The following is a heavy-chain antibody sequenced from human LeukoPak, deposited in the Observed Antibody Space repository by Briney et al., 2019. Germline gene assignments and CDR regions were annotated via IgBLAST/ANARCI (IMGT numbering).Heavy chain of an antibody. D-gene: IGHD5-12*01. CDR3: AKQQWPRLVDLSFDY. CDR1: GFTFSDYY. V-gene: IGHV3-30*18. Sequence: PGGSLRLSCAASGFTFSDYYMSWIRQAPGKGLEWVAVISYDGSNKYYADSVKGRFTISRDNSKNTLYLQMNSLRAEDTAVYYCAKQQWPRLVDLSFDYWGQGTLVTVSS. CDR2: ISYDGSNK. J-gene: IGHJ4*02.